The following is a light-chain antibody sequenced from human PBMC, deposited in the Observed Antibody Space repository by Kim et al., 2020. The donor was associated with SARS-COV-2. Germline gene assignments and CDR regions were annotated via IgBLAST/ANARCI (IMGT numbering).Light chain of an antibody. CDR1: QSVLYSSNNKNY. J-gene: IGKJ5*01. Sequence: DIVMTQSPDSLAVSLGERATINCKSSQSVLYSSNNKNYLAWYQQKPGQPPKLLIYWASTRESGVPDRFSGSGSETDFTLTISSLQAEDVAVYYCQQYYSTPPTVGQGTRLEIK. CDR3: QQYYSTPPT. CDR2: WAS. V-gene: IGKV4-1*01.